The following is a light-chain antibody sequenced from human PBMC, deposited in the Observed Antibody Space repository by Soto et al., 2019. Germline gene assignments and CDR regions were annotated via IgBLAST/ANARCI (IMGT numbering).Light chain of an antibody. Sequence: DIVLTQSPGTLSLSPGERATLSCRASQSVSSNYLAWYQQKPGQALRLLIYGASSRATGIPDRFSGSGSGTDFTLTISRLEPEDFAVYYCQQYGISPPITFGQGTRLEIK. J-gene: IGKJ5*01. CDR1: QSVSSNY. CDR3: QQYGISPPIT. CDR2: GAS. V-gene: IGKV3-20*01.